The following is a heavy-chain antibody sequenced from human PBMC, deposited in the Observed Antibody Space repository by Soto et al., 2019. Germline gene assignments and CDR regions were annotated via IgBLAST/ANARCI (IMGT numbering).Heavy chain of an antibody. CDR2: IHSSSRYI. Sequence: DVQLVESGGGQVRPGGSLRLSCAASGFSFSRYSMHWVRQAPGKGLEWVSSIHSSSRYIYYAGSMKGRLTISRDNAKNSLFLQMSSLRAEDTAVYYCARGGQNFRMREDAFDMWGQGTMVTVSS. V-gene: IGHV3-21*01. CDR1: GFSFSRYS. J-gene: IGHJ3*02. D-gene: IGHD3-3*01. CDR3: ARGGQNFRMREDAFDM.